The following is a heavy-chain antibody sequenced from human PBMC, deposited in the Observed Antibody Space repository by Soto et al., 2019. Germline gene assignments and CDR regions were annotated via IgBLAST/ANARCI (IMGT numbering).Heavy chain of an antibody. V-gene: IGHV1-69*13. D-gene: IGHD3-10*01. CDR1: GGTFSSYA. CDR3: AGELYGSGSQPLYYYYGMDV. CDR2: IIPIFGTA. Sequence: SVKVSCKASGGTFSSYAISWVRQAPGQGLEWMGGIIPIFGTANYAQKFQGRVTITADESTSTAYMELSSLRSEDTAVYYCAGELYGSGSQPLYYYYGMDVWGQGTTVTVSS. J-gene: IGHJ6*02.